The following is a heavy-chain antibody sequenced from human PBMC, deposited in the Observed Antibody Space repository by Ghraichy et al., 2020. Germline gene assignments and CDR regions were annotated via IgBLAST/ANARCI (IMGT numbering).Heavy chain of an antibody. CDR2: ISSSSSYI. CDR1: GFTFSSYS. CDR3: ARESYSGYDALYYYYGMDV. J-gene: IGHJ6*02. V-gene: IGHV3-21*01. D-gene: IGHD5-12*01. Sequence: GESLNISCAASGFTFSSYSMNWVRQAPGKGLEWVSSISSSSSYIYYADSVKGRFTISRDNAKNSLYLQMNSLRAEDTAVYYCARESYSGYDALYYYYGMDVWGQGTTVTVSS.